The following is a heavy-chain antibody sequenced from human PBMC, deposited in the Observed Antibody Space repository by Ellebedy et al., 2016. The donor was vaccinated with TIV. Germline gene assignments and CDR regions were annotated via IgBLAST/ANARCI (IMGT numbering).Heavy chain of an antibody. V-gene: IGHV1-2*02. CDR2: INPDSGGT. CDR3: ARVRRASSGMDV. J-gene: IGHJ6*02. Sequence: ASVKVSCKTSGYISTAYYIHWVRQVPGQGLEWMGWINPDSGGTNFAQKFQDRVSVTRDTSVSTVYMELSRLESDDTAVYFCARVRRASSGMDVWGQGTTVTVS. CDR1: GYISTAYY. D-gene: IGHD3-10*01.